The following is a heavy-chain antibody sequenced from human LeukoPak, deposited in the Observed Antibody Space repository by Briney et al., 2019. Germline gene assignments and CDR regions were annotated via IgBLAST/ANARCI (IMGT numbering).Heavy chain of an antibody. Sequence: GASVKVSCKASGYTFRDYYVHWVRQAPGQGLEWMGWINPNSGGTNSAQKFQGRVTMTRDTSISTAYMEVSRLRSDDTAVYYCARDVRIAVAGTGVDYWGQGTLVTVSS. V-gene: IGHV1-2*02. CDR2: INPNSGGT. CDR3: ARDVRIAVAGTGVDY. CDR1: GYTFRDYY. D-gene: IGHD6-19*01. J-gene: IGHJ4*02.